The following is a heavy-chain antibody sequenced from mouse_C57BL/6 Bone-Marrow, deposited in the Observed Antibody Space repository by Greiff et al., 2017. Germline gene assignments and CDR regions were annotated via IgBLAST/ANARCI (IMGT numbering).Heavy chain of an antibody. Sequence: VQGVESGPELVRPGVSVKISCKGSGYTFTDYAMHWVKQSHAKSLEWIGVISTYYGDASYNQKFKDKATMTVDKSSSTAYMELARLTSEDSAVYYCARSLITTVVNYFDYWGQGTTLTVSS. CDR3: ARSLITTVVNYFDY. CDR2: ISTYYGDA. J-gene: IGHJ2*01. D-gene: IGHD1-1*01. V-gene: IGHV1-67*01. CDR1: GYTFTDYA.